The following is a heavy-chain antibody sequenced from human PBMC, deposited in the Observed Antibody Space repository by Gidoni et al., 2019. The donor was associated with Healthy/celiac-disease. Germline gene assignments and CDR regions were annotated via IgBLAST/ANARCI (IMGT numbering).Heavy chain of an antibody. Sequence: QVQLVESGGGVFQPGRCMRLSCAASGVTFSSYAMHWVRQAPGEGLEWVAVISYDGSNKDYADSVKGRFTISRDNSKNTLYLQMNSLRAEDTAVYYCARDPRHWGQGTLVTVSS. J-gene: IGHJ4*02. V-gene: IGHV3-30-3*01. CDR3: ARDPRH. CDR1: GVTFSSYA. CDR2: ISYDGSNK.